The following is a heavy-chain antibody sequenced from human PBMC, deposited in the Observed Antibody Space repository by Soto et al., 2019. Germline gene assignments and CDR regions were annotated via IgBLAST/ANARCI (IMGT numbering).Heavy chain of an antibody. CDR2: FDPEDGET. CDR3: ARQVTTDYYYMDV. CDR1: GYTLTELS. D-gene: IGHD4-17*01. J-gene: IGHJ6*03. Sequence: ASVKVSCKFSGYTLTELSMYWVRQAPGKGLEWMGGFDPEDGETNYAQKFQGRVTMTADKSTSTAYMELSSLRSEDTAVYYCARQVTTDYYYMDVWGKGTTVTVSS. V-gene: IGHV1-24*01.